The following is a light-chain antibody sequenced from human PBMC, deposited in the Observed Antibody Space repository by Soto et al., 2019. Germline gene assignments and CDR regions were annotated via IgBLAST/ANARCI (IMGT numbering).Light chain of an antibody. CDR3: CSYAGSYTFNYV. Sequence: QSALTQPRSVSGSPGQSVTISCTGTSGDVGGYNYVSWYQQHPGKAPKLMIYDVSKRPSGVPDRFSGSKSGNTASLTISGLQAEDEADYYCCSYAGSYTFNYVFGTGTKVTVL. V-gene: IGLV2-11*01. CDR1: SGDVGGYNY. CDR2: DVS. J-gene: IGLJ1*01.